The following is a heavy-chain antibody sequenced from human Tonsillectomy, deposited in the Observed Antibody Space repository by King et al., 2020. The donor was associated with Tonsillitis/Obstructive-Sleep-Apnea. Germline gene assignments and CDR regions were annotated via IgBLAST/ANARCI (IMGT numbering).Heavy chain of an antibody. CDR1: GYSFTSYW. V-gene: IGHV5-10-1*01. CDR3: ARVTTVTTAYYYYMDV. CDR2: IDPSDSYT. J-gene: IGHJ6*03. Sequence: EQLVQSGAEVKKPGESLRISCKGSGYSFTSYWISWVRQMPGKGLEWMGRIDPSDSYTNYSPSFQGHVTISADKSISTAYLQWSSLKASDTAMYYCARVTTVTTAYYYYMDVWAKGPRSPSP. D-gene: IGHD4-17*01.